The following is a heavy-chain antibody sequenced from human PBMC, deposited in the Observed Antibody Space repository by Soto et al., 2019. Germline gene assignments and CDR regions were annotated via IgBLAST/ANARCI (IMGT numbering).Heavy chain of an antibody. Sequence: PGGSLRLSCAASGFTFSSYAMHWVRQAPGKGLEWVAVISYDGSNKYYADSVKGRFTISRDNSKNTLYLQMNSLRAEDTAVYYCARGSHFGVVINDVDYYYYGMDVWGQGTTVTVSS. D-gene: IGHD3-3*01. J-gene: IGHJ6*02. CDR1: GFTFSSYA. V-gene: IGHV3-30-3*01. CDR3: ARGSHFGVVINDVDYYYYGMDV. CDR2: ISYDGSNK.